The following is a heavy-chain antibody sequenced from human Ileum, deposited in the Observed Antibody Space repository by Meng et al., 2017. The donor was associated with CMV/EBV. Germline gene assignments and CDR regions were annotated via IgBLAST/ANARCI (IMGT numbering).Heavy chain of an antibody. CDR1: GCTFSSYA. V-gene: IGHV3-30*04. D-gene: IGHD6-6*01. CDR3: ARDQRAARPLYYFDY. CDR2: ISYDGSNK. Sequence: SGCTFSSYAMHWVRQAPGKGLEWVAVISYDGSNKYYADSVKGRFTISRDNSKNTLYLQMNSLRAEDTAVYYCARDQRAARPLYYFDYWGQGTLVTVSS. J-gene: IGHJ4*02.